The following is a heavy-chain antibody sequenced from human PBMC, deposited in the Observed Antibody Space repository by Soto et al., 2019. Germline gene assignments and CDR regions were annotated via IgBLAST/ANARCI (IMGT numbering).Heavy chain of an antibody. CDR3: ATVVNRGSKERINLPYDWLDP. J-gene: IGHJ5*02. CDR2: ISAYNGNT. CDR1: GYTFTSYG. Sequence: ASVKVSCKASGYTFTSYGISWVRQAPGQGLEWMGWISAYNGNTNYAQKLQGRVTMTTDTSTSTDYMELRSLRSDDTAVYYCATVVNRGSKERINLPYDWLDPWGQGTLVTVCS. V-gene: IGHV1-18*04. D-gene: IGHD3-16*01.